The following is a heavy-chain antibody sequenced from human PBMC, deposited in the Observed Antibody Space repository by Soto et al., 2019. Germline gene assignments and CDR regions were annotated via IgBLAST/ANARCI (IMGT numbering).Heavy chain of an antibody. J-gene: IGHJ4*02. V-gene: IGHV1-69*01. CDR2: IIPIFGTA. CDR3: ARDGGRHSGGIDY. Sequence: QVQLVQSGAEVKKPGSSVKVSCKASGGTFSSYSINWVRQAPGQGLEWMGEIIPIFGTANYAQQLQGRVTITADESTSTAYMELSSLRSEDTAVYYCARDGGRHSGGIDYWGQGTLVTVSS. D-gene: IGHD1-26*01. CDR1: GGTFSSYS.